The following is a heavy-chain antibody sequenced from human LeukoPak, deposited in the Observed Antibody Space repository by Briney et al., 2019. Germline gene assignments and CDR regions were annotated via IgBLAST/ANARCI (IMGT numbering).Heavy chain of an antibody. CDR1: GFTFSSYG. Sequence: GRSLRLSCAASGFTFSSYGMHWVRQAPGKGLEWVAVIWYDGSNKYYADSVKGRFTIPRDNSKNTLYLQMNSLRAEDTAVYYCARVAGGLHYYFDYWGQGTLVTVSS. CDR2: IWYDGSNK. J-gene: IGHJ4*02. CDR3: ARVAGGLHYYFDY. D-gene: IGHD3-16*01. V-gene: IGHV3-33*01.